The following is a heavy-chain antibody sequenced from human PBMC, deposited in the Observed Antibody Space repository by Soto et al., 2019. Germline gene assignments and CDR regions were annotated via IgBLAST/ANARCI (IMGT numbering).Heavy chain of an antibody. V-gene: IGHV4-34*01. CDR1: GGSLSGYY. CDR2: INHSGST. J-gene: IGHJ6*03. CDR3: AREGSSGWYYYYYYMDV. D-gene: IGHD6-19*01. Sequence: SETLSLTCAVYGGSLSGYYWSWIRQPPGKGLEWIGEINHSGSTNYNPSLKSRVTISVDTSKNQFSLKLSSVTAADTAVYYCAREGSSGWYYYYYYMDVWGKGTTVTVSS.